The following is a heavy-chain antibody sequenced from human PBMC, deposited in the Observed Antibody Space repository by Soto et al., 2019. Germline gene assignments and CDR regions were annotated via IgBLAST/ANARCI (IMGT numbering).Heavy chain of an antibody. J-gene: IGHJ6*02. CDR2: IKQDGSEK. Sequence: PGGSLRLSCAASGFTFSSYLMSWVRQAPGKGLEWVANIKQDGSEKYYVDSVKGRFTISRDNAKNSLSLQMNSLRAEDTAVYYCARDRYSYYDFWSGSLPYYYFGMDVWGQGTTVTVSS. CDR3: ARDRYSYYDFWSGSLPYYYFGMDV. V-gene: IGHV3-7*01. D-gene: IGHD3-3*01. CDR1: GFTFSSYL.